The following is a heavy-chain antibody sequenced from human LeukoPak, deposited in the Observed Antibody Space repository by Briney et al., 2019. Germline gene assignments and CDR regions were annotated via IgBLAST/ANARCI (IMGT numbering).Heavy chain of an antibody. D-gene: IGHD2-2*01. V-gene: IGHV4-39*07. Sequence: SETLSLTCTVSGGSISSSSYYWGWIHQPPGKGLEWIGSIYYSGSTYHNPSLKSRVTISVDTSKNQFSLKLSSVTAADTAVYYCARDPRYCSSTSCYRSMAFDYWGQGTLVTVSS. CDR1: GGSISSSSYY. CDR2: IYYSGST. J-gene: IGHJ4*02. CDR3: ARDPRYCSSTSCYRSMAFDY.